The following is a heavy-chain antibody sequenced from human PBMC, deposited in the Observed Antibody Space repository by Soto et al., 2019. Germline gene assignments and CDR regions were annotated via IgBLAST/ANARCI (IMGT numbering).Heavy chain of an antibody. D-gene: IGHD6-19*01. J-gene: IGHJ6*02. CDR3: ARVPLIAVAGTSHYYYGMDV. CDR1: GYSFTGYS. V-gene: IGHV1-2*04. CDR2: INPKNGAT. Sequence: GASVKVSCKASGYSFTGYSMHWVRQAPGRGLEWMGWINPKNGATNYARKFQGWVTMIRDTSTSTAYMELRSLRSDDTAVYYCARVPLIAVAGTSHYYYGMDVWGQGTTVTVSS.